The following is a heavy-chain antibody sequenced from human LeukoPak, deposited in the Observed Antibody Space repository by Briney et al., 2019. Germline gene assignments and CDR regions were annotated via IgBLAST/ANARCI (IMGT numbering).Heavy chain of an antibody. D-gene: IGHD2-15*01. CDR2: IYPGDCDT. Sequence: GEALKISFKGSGYSFTSYWIGWVRQMPGKGLEWMGIIYPGDCDTRYSPSFQGQVTISADKSISTAYLQWSSLKASDTAMYYCARPHGYCSGGSCYSSDYFDYWGQGTLVTVSS. CDR1: GYSFTSYW. CDR3: ARPHGYCSGGSCYSSDYFDY. J-gene: IGHJ4*02. V-gene: IGHV5-51*01.